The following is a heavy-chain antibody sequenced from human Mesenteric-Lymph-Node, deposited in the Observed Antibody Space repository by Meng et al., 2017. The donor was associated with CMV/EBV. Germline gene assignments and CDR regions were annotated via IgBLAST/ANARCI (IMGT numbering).Heavy chain of an antibody. Sequence: GESLKISCAASGFTVSSNYMSWVRQAPGKGLEWVSVIYSGGSTYYADSVKGRFTISRDNSKNTLYLQMNSLRAEDTAVYYCARNGYNYYYYYGMDVWGQGTTVTVSS. J-gene: IGHJ6*02. D-gene: IGHD5-24*01. CDR1: GFTVSSNY. V-gene: IGHV3-53*01. CDR3: ARNGYNYYYYYGMDV. CDR2: IYSGGST.